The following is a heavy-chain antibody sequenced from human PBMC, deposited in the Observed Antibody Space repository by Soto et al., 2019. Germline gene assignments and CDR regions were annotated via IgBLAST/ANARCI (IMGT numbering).Heavy chain of an antibody. J-gene: IGHJ4*02. CDR2: ISYTGST. Sequence: QVQLQESGPGLVKPSQTLSLTCTVSGGSLSTGGYYWSWFRQHPGKGLEWIGYISYTGSTFYNPPLKRRVVISVDTSKDQFSLRLSSVTAADTAVYFCARASYYHNSVYSPNFDYWGQGTLVTVST. CDR3: ARASYYHNSVYSPNFDY. CDR1: GGSLSTGGYY. V-gene: IGHV4-31*03. D-gene: IGHD3-22*01.